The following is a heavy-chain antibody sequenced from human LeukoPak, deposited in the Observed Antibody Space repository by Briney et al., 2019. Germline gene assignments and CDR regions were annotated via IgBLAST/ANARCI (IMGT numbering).Heavy chain of an antibody. D-gene: IGHD6-13*01. Sequence: GGSLRLSCAASRFTFSSYSMSWVRQAPGKGLEWVSYISSSGSTIYYADSVKGRFTISRDNAKNSLYLQMNSLRAEDTAVYYCARDMAAAGTFNNWFDPWGQGTLVTVSS. CDR1: RFTFSSYS. J-gene: IGHJ5*02. CDR2: ISSSGSTI. CDR3: ARDMAAAGTFNNWFDP. V-gene: IGHV3-48*04.